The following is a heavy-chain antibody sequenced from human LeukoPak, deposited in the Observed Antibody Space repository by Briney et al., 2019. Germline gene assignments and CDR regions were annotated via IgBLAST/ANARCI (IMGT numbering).Heavy chain of an antibody. CDR2: ISGSGGST. Sequence: GGSLRLSCAASGFTFSSYAMSWVRQAPGKGLEWVSAISGSGGSTYYVDSVKGRFTISRDNSKNTLYLQMNSLRAEDTAVYYCAKEVVPAAMALDYYYYGMDVWGQGTTVTVSS. CDR1: GFTFSSYA. CDR3: AKEVVPAAMALDYYYYGMDV. V-gene: IGHV3-23*01. D-gene: IGHD2-2*01. J-gene: IGHJ6*02.